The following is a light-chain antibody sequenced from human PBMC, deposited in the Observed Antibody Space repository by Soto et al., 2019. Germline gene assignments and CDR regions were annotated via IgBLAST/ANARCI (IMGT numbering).Light chain of an antibody. J-gene: IGKJ1*01. CDR1: QGVSNY. CDR2: AAS. CDR3: QKDYSARWT. Sequence: DIQMTQSPSSLSASAGDRVTLSCRASQGVSNYLVGYQQKPGKVPKLLIYAASTLQSLLPSRFSGSGSGTDLTLTISSLQHEDVATYCWQKDYSARWTFGQGTKVEIK. V-gene: IGKV1-27*01.